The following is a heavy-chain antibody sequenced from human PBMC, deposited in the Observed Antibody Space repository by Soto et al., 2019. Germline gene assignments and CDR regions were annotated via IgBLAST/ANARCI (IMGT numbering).Heavy chain of an antibody. D-gene: IGHD2-15*01. CDR3: AKGGTAYCSGGTCYHPFDY. Sequence: PGGSLRLSCAASGFTFSSYAMSWVRQAPGKGLEWVSAISGSGEKTFYADAVKGRFTISRDNSKSTLFVQMNSLEAEDTAVYYCAKGGTAYCSGGTCYHPFDYWGQGTLVTAPQ. V-gene: IGHV3-23*01. CDR2: ISGSGEKT. CDR1: GFTFSSYA. J-gene: IGHJ4*02.